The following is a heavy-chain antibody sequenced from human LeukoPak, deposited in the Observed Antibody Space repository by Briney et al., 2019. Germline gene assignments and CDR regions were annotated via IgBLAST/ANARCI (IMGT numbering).Heavy chain of an antibody. J-gene: IGHJ4*02. V-gene: IGHV1-8*01. D-gene: IGHD5-12*01. CDR1: GYTFTSYD. CDR3: ARGRGVDIVATIIGY. Sequence: GASVKVSCKASGYTFTSYDINWVRQATGQGLEWMGWMNPNSGNTGYAQKFQGRVTMTRNTSISTAYVELSSLRSEDTAVYYCARGRGVDIVATIIGYWGQGTLVTVSS. CDR2: MNPNSGNT.